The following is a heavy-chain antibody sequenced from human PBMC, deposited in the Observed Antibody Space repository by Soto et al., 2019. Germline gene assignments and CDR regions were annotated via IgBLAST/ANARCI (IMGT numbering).Heavy chain of an antibody. Sequence: QVQLVQSGAEVKKPGASVKVSCKASGYIFTGYYIQWVRQAPGQGLEWMGWINTKTGGTKYAQKFQGRVTMTRDTSINTAYMEVSRLRSDDTAVYYCARDDALRETSGYFYFDHWGQGTPVTVSS. CDR2: INTKTGGT. D-gene: IGHD3-22*01. V-gene: IGHV1-2*02. J-gene: IGHJ4*02. CDR3: ARDDALRETSGYFYFDH. CDR1: GYIFTGYY.